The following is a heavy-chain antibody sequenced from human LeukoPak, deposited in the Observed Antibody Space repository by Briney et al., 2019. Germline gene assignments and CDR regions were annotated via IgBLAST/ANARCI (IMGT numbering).Heavy chain of an antibody. V-gene: IGHV4-39*01. CDR2: ISYSGSP. Sequence: SETLSLTCTVSGGSISSSSYYWGWIRQPPGKGLEWIGSISYSGSPYYNPSLKSRITISVDTSKNQFSLKLSSVTAADTAVYYCARHVIIHWFDPWGQGTLVTVSS. J-gene: IGHJ5*02. D-gene: IGHD3-3*01. CDR3: ARHVIIHWFDP. CDR1: GGSISSSSYY.